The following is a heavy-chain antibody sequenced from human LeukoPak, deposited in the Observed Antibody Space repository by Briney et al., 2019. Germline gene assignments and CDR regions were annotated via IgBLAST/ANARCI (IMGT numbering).Heavy chain of an antibody. CDR1: GFTFSSYS. Sequence: GGSLRLSCAASGFTFSSYSMNWVRQAPGKGLEWVSSIGSGSSYIYYADSVKGRFTISRDNAKNSLYLQMNSLRAEDTAVYYCARGGSGWYRAYFDYWGQGTLVTVSS. D-gene: IGHD6-19*01. V-gene: IGHV3-21*01. CDR3: ARGGSGWYRAYFDY. J-gene: IGHJ4*02. CDR2: IGSGSSYI.